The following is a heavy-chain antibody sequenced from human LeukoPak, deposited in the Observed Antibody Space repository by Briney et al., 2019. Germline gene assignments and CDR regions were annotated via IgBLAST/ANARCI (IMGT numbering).Heavy chain of an antibody. CDR3: ARTRRVAVTATHPYYFDY. Sequence: GGSLRLSCVASEFTFSGYWMSRVRQAPGKGLEWAANINQDGSEKYYVDSVKGRFTISRDNAKNSLSLQMNSLRAEDTAVYYCARTRRVAVTATHPYYFDYWGQGTLVTVSS. V-gene: IGHV3-7*01. CDR2: INQDGSEK. D-gene: IGHD2-21*02. J-gene: IGHJ4*02. CDR1: EFTFSGYW.